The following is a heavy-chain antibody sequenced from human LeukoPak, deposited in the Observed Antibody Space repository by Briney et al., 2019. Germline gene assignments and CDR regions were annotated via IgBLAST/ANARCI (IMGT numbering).Heavy chain of an antibody. V-gene: IGHV3-48*02. CDR3: ARDPDTHGPYYYYGMDV. Sequence: GGSLRLSCAASGFTFSGYSMNWVRQAPGKGLEWVSFISSSSSTIYYADSVKGRFTISRDNAKNSLYLQMTSLRDEDTAVYYCARDPDTHGPYYYYGMDVWGQGTTVTVSS. D-gene: IGHD1-14*01. CDR2: ISSSSSTI. CDR1: GFTFSGYS. J-gene: IGHJ6*02.